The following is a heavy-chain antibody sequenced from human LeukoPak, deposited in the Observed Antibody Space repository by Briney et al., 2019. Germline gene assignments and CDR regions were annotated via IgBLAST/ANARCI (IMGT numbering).Heavy chain of an antibody. CDR3: ARIVDRDI. CDR1: GGPITNSY. V-gene: IGHV4-4*07. CDR2: IHATGST. D-gene: IGHD3-16*02. Sequence: PSETLSLTCTVSGGPITNSYWSWIRHSAGTGMEWIGRIHATGSTDYSPSLKSRVSMSLDMPTKQFSLTLSAVTAADTATYYCARIVDRDIWGQGTLVTVSP. J-gene: IGHJ3*02.